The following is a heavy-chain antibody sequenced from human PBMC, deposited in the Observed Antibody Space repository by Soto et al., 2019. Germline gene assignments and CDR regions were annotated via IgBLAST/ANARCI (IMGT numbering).Heavy chain of an antibody. V-gene: IGHV4-39*01. J-gene: IGHJ4*02. CDR3: ASGGLKAVAGADLLDY. CDR1: GGSISSSSYY. D-gene: IGHD6-19*01. CDR2: IYYSGST. Sequence: QLQLQESGPGLVKPSETLSLTCTVSGGSISSSSYYWGWIRQPPGKGLEWIGSIYYSGSTYYNPSLKSRVTISVDTSKNQFSLKLSSVTAADTAVYYCASGGLKAVAGADLLDYWGQGTLVTVSS.